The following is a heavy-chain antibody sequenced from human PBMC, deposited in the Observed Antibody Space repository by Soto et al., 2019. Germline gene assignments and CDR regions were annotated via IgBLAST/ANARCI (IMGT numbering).Heavy chain of an antibody. J-gene: IGHJ6*02. D-gene: IGHD2-8*01. CDR1: GYTFTTYD. Sequence: QVQLVQSGAEVKKPGASVKVSCKASGYTFTTYDISWMRQAPGQGLEWMGRMSTYNGNTNYPQSLQGRLTMTTDTSTTTAYVELMNLRSDDTAVYYCARDPYHVLMVNAPNLYGMDVWGQGTTVTVSS. CDR2: MSTYNGNT. V-gene: IGHV1-18*01. CDR3: ARDPYHVLMVNAPNLYGMDV.